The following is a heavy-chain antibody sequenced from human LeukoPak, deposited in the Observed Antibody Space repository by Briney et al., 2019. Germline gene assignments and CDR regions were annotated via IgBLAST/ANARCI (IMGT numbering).Heavy chain of an antibody. CDR1: GYTFTGYY. D-gene: IGHD6-19*01. CDR3: ARDLRSKQWLVPVYYFDY. CDR2: INPNSGGT. V-gene: IGHV1-2*02. Sequence: ASVKVSCKASGYTFTGYYMHWVRQAPGQGLEWMGWINPNSGGTNYAQKFQGRVTMTRDTSISTAYMELSRLRSDDTAVYYCARDLRSKQWLVPVYYFDYWGQGTLVTVSS. J-gene: IGHJ4*02.